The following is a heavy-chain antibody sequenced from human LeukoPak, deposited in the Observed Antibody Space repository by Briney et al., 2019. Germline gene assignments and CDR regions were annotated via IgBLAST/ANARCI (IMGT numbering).Heavy chain of an antibody. V-gene: IGHV3-7*01. CDR3: ARGTDGSLDY. D-gene: IGHD2-8*01. J-gene: IGHJ4*02. Sequence: GGSLRLSCAASGFTFSNSWMAWVRQAPGKGLEWVANIKQDGSTKHYADSLKGRFTISRDNPKNSVYVQMNSLRADDTAVYYCARGTDGSLDYWGQGILVTVAS. CDR2: IKQDGSTK. CDR1: GFTFSNSW.